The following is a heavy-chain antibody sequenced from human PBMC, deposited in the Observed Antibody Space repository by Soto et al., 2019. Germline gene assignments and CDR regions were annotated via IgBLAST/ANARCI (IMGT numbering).Heavy chain of an antibody. V-gene: IGHV3-74*01. CDR2: INSDGSSR. D-gene: IGHD6-6*01. Sequence: PGGSLRLSCAASGFTFSSYWMHWVRQAPGKGLVWVSRINSDGSSRSYADSVKRQFTISRDNAKNTLYLQMNSLRAEDTAVYYCARGFRIAARRYYFDYWGQGTLVTVSS. CDR3: ARGFRIAARRYYFDY. CDR1: GFTFSSYW. J-gene: IGHJ4*02.